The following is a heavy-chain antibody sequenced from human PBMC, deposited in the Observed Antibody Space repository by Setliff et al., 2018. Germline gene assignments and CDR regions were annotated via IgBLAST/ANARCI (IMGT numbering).Heavy chain of an antibody. CDR1: KFDFDRFS. J-gene: IGHJ4*02. V-gene: IGHV3-30-3*01. Sequence: HPGGSLRLSCAASKFDFDRFSMQWVRQAPGKGLEWVAVISYDGTYQFYVDSVKGRFTISRDNSRNTLFLQMNGLRNEDTAMYFCARDQTGDAFFDYWGQGTLVTVSS. D-gene: IGHD7-27*01. CDR3: ARDQTGDAFFDY. CDR2: ISYDGTYQ.